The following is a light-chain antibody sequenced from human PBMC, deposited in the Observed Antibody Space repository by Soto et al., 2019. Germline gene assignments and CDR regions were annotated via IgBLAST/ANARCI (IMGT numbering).Light chain of an antibody. CDR1: SSNIGAGYD. CDR3: QSFDLFLCGYV. J-gene: IGLJ1*01. V-gene: IGLV1-40*01. CDR2: GNS. Sequence: QSVLTQPPSVFGAPGQSVTISCTGSSSNIGAGYDVHWYQQLPGTAPKLLIYGNSNRPSGVPDRFSGSKSRTSASLAITGFIAEHEADYFVQSFDLFLCGYVCGTGTKVTVL.